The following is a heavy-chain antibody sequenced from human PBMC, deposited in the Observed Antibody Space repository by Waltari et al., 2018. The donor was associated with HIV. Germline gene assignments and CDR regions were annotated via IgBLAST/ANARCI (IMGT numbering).Heavy chain of an antibody. CDR2: IYYSGST. V-gene: IGHV4-59*01. CDR3: ARAVDHFDY. D-gene: IGHD2-2*01. J-gene: IGHJ4*02. Sequence: QVQLQESGPGLVKPSETLSLTCTVSGGSIRSYYWSWIRQPPGKGLEWIGYIYYSGSTNYNPSLKSRVTISVDTSKNQFSLKLSSVTAADTAVYYCARAVDHFDYWGQGTLVTVSS. CDR1: GGSIRSYY.